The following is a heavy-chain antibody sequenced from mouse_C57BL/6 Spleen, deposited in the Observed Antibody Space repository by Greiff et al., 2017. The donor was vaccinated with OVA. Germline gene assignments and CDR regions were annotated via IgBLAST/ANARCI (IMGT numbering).Heavy chain of an antibody. D-gene: IGHD4-1*01. CDR3: TLGGYYFDY. J-gene: IGHJ2*01. V-gene: IGHV1-15*01. CDR1: GYTFTDYE. CDR2: IDPETGGT. Sequence: QVQLQQSGAELVRPGASVMLSCKASGYTFTDYEMHWVKQTPVHGLEWIGAIDPETGGTAYNQKFKGKAILTADKSSSTAYMELRSLTSEDSAVYYCTLGGYYFDYWGQGTTLTVAS.